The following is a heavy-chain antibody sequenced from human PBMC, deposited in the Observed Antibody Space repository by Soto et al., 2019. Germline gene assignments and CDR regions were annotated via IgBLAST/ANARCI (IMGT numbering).Heavy chain of an antibody. CDR2: IIPIFGTA. V-gene: IGHV1-69*13. CDR1: GGTFSSYA. Sequence: SVKVSCKASGGTFSSYAISWVRQAPGQGLEWMGGIIPIFGTANYAQKFQGRVTITADESTSTAYMELSSLRSEDTAVYYCARDRGNDVAYYYYYGMDVWGQGTTDTVSS. CDR3: ARDRGNDVAYYYYYGMDV. J-gene: IGHJ6*02. D-gene: IGHD1-1*01.